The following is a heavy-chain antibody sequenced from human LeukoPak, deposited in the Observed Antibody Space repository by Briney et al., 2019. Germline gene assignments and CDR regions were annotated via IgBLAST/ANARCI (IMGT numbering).Heavy chain of an antibody. CDR1: GFTFSSYW. Sequence: GGSLRLSCAASGFTFSSYWMSWVRQAPGKGLEWVANIKQDGSEKYYVDSVKGRFTVSRDNANNSLYLQMNSLRAEDTAVYYCVRGGGSFDSWGQGTLVTVSS. CDR2: IKQDGSEK. CDR3: VRGGGSFDS. D-gene: IGHD3-16*01. V-gene: IGHV3-7*04. J-gene: IGHJ4*02.